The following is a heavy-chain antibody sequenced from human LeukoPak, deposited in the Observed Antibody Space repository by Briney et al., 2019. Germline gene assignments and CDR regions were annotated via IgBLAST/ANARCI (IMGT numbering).Heavy chain of an antibody. CDR1: GYTFTSYA. CDR2: INAGNGNT. V-gene: IGHV1-3*01. J-gene: IGHJ4*02. Sequence: ASVKVSCKASGYTFTSYAMHWVRQAPGQRLEWMGWINAGNGNTKYSQKFQGRVTITRDTSASTAYMELSSLRSEDTAVYYCARGGSSSSHRHLPYYWGQGTLVTVSS. CDR3: ARGGSSSSHRHLPYY. D-gene: IGHD6-13*01.